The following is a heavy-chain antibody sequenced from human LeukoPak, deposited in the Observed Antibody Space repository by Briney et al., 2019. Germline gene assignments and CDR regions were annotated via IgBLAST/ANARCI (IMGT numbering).Heavy chain of an antibody. CDR3: ARDTAYAFDI. CDR1: GGSFSGYY. Sequence: SETLSLTCAVYGGSFSGYYWSWIRQPPGKGLEWIGEINHSGSTNYNPSLTSRVTISVDTSKNQFSLTLSSVTAADTAVYYCARDTAYAFDIWDRGTMVTVS. J-gene: IGHJ3*02. D-gene: IGHD2-21*02. CDR2: INHSGST. V-gene: IGHV4-34*01.